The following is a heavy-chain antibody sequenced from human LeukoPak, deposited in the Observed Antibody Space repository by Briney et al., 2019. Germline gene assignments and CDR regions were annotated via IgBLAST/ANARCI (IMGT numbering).Heavy chain of an antibody. CDR2: ISTSGSAI. V-gene: IGHV3-11*01. Sequence: GGSLRLSCAASGFTFNDYCMNWIRQAPGKGLEWVSYISTSGSAIVYADSVKGRFTISRDNAKNLLYLQMNSLRAEDTAVYYCARASGYGDYRYYFDYWGQGTLVTVSS. J-gene: IGHJ4*02. CDR1: GFTFNDYC. D-gene: IGHD4-17*01. CDR3: ARASGYGDYRYYFDY.